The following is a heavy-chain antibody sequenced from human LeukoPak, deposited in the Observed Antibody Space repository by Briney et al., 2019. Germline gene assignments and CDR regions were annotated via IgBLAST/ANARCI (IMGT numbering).Heavy chain of an antibody. V-gene: IGHV4-59*01. CDR1: GGSISGYF. D-gene: IGHD6-13*01. Sequence: LETLSLTCTVSGGSISGYFWSWIRQPPGKGLEWIGYIYYSGSTNYNPSLKSRVTISVDTSKNQFSLKLSSVTAADTAVYYCARAHSSSWYIHDYWGQGTLVTVSS. CDR2: IYYSGST. J-gene: IGHJ4*02. CDR3: ARAHSSSWYIHDY.